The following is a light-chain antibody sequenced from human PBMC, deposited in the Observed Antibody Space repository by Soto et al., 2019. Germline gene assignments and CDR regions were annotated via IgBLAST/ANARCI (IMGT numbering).Light chain of an antibody. CDR1: QGISTF. Sequence: DIQLTQSPPFLSASVGDRVTITCRASQGISTFLAWFQQKPGKAPKLLIYGASTLQSGVPSRFSGSGSGTEFTLTISSLQPEDFATYDCQQLNSYPQTFGGGSKVEIK. V-gene: IGKV1-9*01. J-gene: IGKJ4*01. CDR2: GAS. CDR3: QQLNSYPQT.